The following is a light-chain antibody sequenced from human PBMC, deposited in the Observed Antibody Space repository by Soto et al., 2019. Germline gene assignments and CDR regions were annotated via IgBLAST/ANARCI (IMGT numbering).Light chain of an antibody. Sequence: QSALSQPASVSGSPGQSITISCTGTSSDVGNYNLVSWYQQHPGKAPKLMIYEVSKRPSGVSNRFSGSKSGNTASLTISGLQPEDEADYYCCSYAGSSTFVVFGGGTKVTVL. CDR2: EVS. CDR1: SSDVGNYNL. J-gene: IGLJ2*01. CDR3: CSYAGSSTFVV. V-gene: IGLV2-23*02.